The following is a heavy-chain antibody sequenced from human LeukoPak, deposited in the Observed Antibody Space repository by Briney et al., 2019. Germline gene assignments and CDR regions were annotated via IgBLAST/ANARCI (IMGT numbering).Heavy chain of an antibody. CDR3: ARPPDY. Sequence: PSETLSLTCTVSGDSISTYYWSWIRQPPGKGLEWIGYINYSGSTNYNPFLKSRVTISIDTSKNQFSLKLSSVTAADTAVYYCARPPDYWGQGTLVTVSS. V-gene: IGHV4-59*08. J-gene: IGHJ4*02. CDR1: GDSISTYY. CDR2: INYSGST.